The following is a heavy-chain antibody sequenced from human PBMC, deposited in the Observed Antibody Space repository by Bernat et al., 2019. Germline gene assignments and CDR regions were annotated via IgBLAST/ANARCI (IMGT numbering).Heavy chain of an antibody. D-gene: IGHD3-3*01. J-gene: IGHJ6*03. CDR1: GGSFSNYS. CDR3: AREQTELFHDFWSGCEGRYYYFYYMDV. V-gene: IGHV4-34*01. CDR2: INHSGST. Sequence: QVQLQQWGAGLLKPSETLSLTCGVYGGSFSNYSWSWIRQPPGKGLEWIGEINHSGSTDYNPSLATRVTISIDSSRNQFSLKLSSVTAADTAVYYCAREQTELFHDFWSGCEGRYYYFYYMDVWGEGTSVTVSS.